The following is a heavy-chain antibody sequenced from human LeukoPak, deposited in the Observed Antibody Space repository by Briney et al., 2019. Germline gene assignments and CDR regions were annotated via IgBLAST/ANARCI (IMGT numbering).Heavy chain of an antibody. J-gene: IGHJ4*02. Sequence: SETLSLTCTVSGDSISSYYWSWIRQPPGKGLEWIGYIYYSGSTNYNPSLKSRVTISVDTSKNQFSLKLSSVTAADTAVYYCARMGRRGYFDYWGQGTLVTVSS. CDR3: ARMGRRGYFDY. D-gene: IGHD1-26*01. CDR2: IYYSGST. V-gene: IGHV4-59*01. CDR1: GDSISSYY.